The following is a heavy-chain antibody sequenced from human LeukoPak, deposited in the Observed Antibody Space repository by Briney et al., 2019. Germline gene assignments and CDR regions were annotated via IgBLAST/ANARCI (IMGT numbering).Heavy chain of an antibody. Sequence: GGSLRLSCAASGFTFSSYSMNWVRQAPGKGLEWVSSISSSSSYIYYADSVKGRFTISRDNAKNSLYLQMNSLRAEDTAVYYCARDSGVTIFGVVISYYFDYWGQGTLVTVSS. CDR1: GFTFSSYS. CDR2: ISSSSSYI. V-gene: IGHV3-21*01. CDR3: ARDSGVTIFGVVISYYFDY. D-gene: IGHD3-3*01. J-gene: IGHJ4*02.